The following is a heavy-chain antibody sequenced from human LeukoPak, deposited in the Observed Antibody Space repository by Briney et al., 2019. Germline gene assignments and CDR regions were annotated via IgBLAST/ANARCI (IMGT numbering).Heavy chain of an antibody. CDR2: IFYSGTT. D-gene: IGHD2/OR15-2a*01. V-gene: IGHV4-39*01. CDR3: ARSRGFWDAFDI. J-gene: IGHJ3*02. Sequence: SETLSLTCSVSGDSVSSTTYYWGWIRQPPGKGLEWIGSIFYSGTTYYNPSLTSRVAISLDPSGNQFSLMLSSVTAADRAVYYCARSRGFWDAFDIWGQGTMVTVSS. CDR1: GDSVSSTTYY.